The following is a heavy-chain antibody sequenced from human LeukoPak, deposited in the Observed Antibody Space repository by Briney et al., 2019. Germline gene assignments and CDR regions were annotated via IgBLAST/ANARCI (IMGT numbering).Heavy chain of an antibody. CDR3: IRDYGAVGTTNAFDI. Sequence: GGSLRLSCAASGFTFSRYWMHWVRQAPGEGLVWVSRINGDGSSTSYADFVKGRFTISRDNDKNMLYLQMNSLRVEDTAVYYCIRDYGAVGTTNAFDIWGQGTMVTVSS. V-gene: IGHV3-74*01. CDR2: INGDGSST. CDR1: GFTFSRYW. D-gene: IGHD1-14*01. J-gene: IGHJ3*02.